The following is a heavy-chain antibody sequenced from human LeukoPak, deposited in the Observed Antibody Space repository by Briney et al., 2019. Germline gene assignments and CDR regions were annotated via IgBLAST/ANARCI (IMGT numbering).Heavy chain of an antibody. CDR2: ISGSGGST. Sequence: GGSLRLSCAASGFTFSSYAMSWVRQAPGKGLEWVSAISGSGGSTYYADSVKGPFTISRDNSKNTLYLQMNSLRAEDTAVYYCAKTPQPKYYYDSSGYNWGQGTLVTVSS. CDR3: AKTPQPKYYYDSSGYN. D-gene: IGHD3-22*01. V-gene: IGHV3-23*01. J-gene: IGHJ4*02. CDR1: GFTFSSYA.